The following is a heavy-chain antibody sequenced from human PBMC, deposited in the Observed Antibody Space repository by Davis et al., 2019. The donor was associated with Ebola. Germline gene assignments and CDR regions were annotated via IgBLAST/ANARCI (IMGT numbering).Heavy chain of an antibody. CDR1: GFSFSSYA. D-gene: IGHD3-3*01. CDR2: ISGTDDST. V-gene: IGHV3-23*01. J-gene: IGHJ6*02. CDR3: ARDRFYDFWSGYKDYYYYGMDI. Sequence: GESLKISCAASGFSFSSYAMNWVRQAPGKGLEWVSGISGTDDSTYYVDSVRGRFTISRDTSKNTVSLQMNSLRADDTAVYYCARDRFYDFWSGYKDYYYYGMDIWGQGTTVTVSS.